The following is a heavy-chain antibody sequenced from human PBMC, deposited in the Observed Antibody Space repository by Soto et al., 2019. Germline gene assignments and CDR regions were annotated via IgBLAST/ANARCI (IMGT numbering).Heavy chain of an antibody. J-gene: IGHJ3*01. Sequence: GASVKVSCKASGYTFTSYYMHWVRQAPGQGLEWMGIINPSGGSTSYAQKFQGRVTMTRDTSTSTVYMELSSLRSEDTAVYYCAIMITLGGVIVSRAFDFRGQGTMVTVS. D-gene: IGHD3-16*02. V-gene: IGHV1-46*03. CDR2: INPSGGST. CDR3: AIMITLGGVIVSRAFDF. CDR1: GYTFTSYY.